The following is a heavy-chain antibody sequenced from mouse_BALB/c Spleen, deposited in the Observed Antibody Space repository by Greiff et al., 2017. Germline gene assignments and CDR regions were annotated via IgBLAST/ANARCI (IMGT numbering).Heavy chain of an antibody. D-gene: IGHD1-1*01. CDR1: GYSFTSYW. CDR2: IYPGKSDT. J-gene: IGHJ4*01. CDR3: TANYDGSSYENYAMDY. V-gene: IGHV1-5*01. Sequence: EVQLQQSGTVLARPGASVKISCKASGYSFTSYWMHWVKQRPGQGLEWIGAIYPGKSDTSYKQKFKGKAKLTAVTTASTAYMELSSLPNEDSAIYYDTANYDGSSYENYAMDYWGQGTSVTVSS.